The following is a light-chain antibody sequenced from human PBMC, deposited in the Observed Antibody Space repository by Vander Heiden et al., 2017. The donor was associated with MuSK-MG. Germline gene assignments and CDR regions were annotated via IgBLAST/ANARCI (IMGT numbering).Light chain of an antibody. CDR1: SSKIGAGYD. J-gene: IGLJ2*01. CDR3: QSYDSSLSAHVV. CDR2: GNS. Sequence: QSVLTQPPSVSGAPGQWVTIACTWCSSKIGAGYDVHWYQQLPGTAPKLLIYGNSNRPSGVPDRFSGSKSGTSASLAITGLQAEDEADYYCQSYDSSLSAHVVFGGGTKLTVL. V-gene: IGLV1-40*01.